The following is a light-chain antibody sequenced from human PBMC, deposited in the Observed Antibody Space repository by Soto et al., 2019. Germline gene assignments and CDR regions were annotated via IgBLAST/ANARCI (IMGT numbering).Light chain of an antibody. Sequence: LKQLGSVSRVPGQSGTISCTGTSTDVGGYNYVSWYQQHPGKVPKLMIYDVSKRPSGVPDRFSGSKSGNTASLTISGLQAEDEADYYCCSYAGRDTLYVFGSGTKVTVL. V-gene: IGLV2-11*01. CDR3: CSYAGRDTLYV. CDR2: DVS. CDR1: STDVGGYNY. J-gene: IGLJ1*01.